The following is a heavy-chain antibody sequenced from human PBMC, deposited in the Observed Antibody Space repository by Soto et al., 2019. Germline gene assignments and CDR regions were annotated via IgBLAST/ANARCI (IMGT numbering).Heavy chain of an antibody. Sequence: EVQLVESGGDMVQPGRSLRLSCAASGFTFDDYAMHWVRQAPGKGLEWVSSISWNSGTIDYADSVKGRFTVSRDNAKNSLYLHMSSLRSEDTALYYCAKDASITTTYLAHWGQGTLVTVSS. V-gene: IGHV3-9*01. D-gene: IGHD1-1*01. CDR3: AKDASITTTYLAH. CDR1: GFTFDDYA. CDR2: ISWNSGTI. J-gene: IGHJ4*02.